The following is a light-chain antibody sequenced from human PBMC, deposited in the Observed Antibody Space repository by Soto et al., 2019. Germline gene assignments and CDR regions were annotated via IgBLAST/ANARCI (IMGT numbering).Light chain of an antibody. J-gene: IGLJ1*01. Sequence: QSVLTQPPSASGSPGQSVTISCTGTSGDVGGYNYVSWYQQHPGKAPKLMIFEVSERTSGVPDRFSASKSGNTASLTVSGLQAEDEADYYRSSYAGSNNYVFGTGTKLTVL. CDR3: SSYAGSNNYV. V-gene: IGLV2-8*01. CDR2: EVS. CDR1: SGDVGGYNY.